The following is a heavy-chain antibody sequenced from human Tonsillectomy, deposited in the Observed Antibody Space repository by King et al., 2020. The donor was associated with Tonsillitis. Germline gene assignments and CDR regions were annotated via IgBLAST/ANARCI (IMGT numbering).Heavy chain of an antibody. CDR3: AKDAGVVAASTHYFDY. Sequence: VQLVESGGGLVQPGGSLRLSCAASGLTFSSYAMNWVRQAPGKGLEWVSGIGGAAGSTYYADSVKGRFTISRDNSKNTLYLQINSLRAGDTAVYYCAKDAGVVAASTHYFDYWGQGTLVTVSS. D-gene: IGHD2-2*01. J-gene: IGHJ4*02. CDR1: GLTFSSYA. V-gene: IGHV3-23*04. CDR2: IGGAAGST.